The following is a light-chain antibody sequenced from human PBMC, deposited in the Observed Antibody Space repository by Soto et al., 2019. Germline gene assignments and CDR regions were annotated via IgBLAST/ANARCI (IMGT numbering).Light chain of an antibody. CDR2: GAS. CDR3: QQYGSSPPT. J-gene: IGKJ1*01. Sequence: IMVTQSPCTLSLSPGERPTLSCRASQSVSSSYLAWYQQKPGQAPRLLIYGASSRATGIPDRFSGSGSGTDFTLTISRLEPEDFAVYYCQQYGSSPPTFGKGT. V-gene: IGKV3-20*01. CDR1: QSVSSSY.